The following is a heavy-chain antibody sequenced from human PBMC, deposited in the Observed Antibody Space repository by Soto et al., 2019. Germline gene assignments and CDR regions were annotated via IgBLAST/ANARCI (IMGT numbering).Heavy chain of an antibody. CDR1: GDSVSSKSAA. Sequence: PQTLSLTCAISGDSVSSKSAAWNWIRLSPSRGLEWLGRTYYRSKWYSVYAPSVKSRITINPDTSKNQFSLQLNSVTPEDTAVYYCARDQREFIVATDYYYYGMDVWGQGTTVTVSS. D-gene: IGHD5-12*01. V-gene: IGHV6-1*01. J-gene: IGHJ6*02. CDR2: TYYRSKWYS. CDR3: ARDQREFIVATDYYYYGMDV.